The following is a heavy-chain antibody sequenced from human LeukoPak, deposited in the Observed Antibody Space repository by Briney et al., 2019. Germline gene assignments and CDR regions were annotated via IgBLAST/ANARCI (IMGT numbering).Heavy chain of an antibody. Sequence: GASVKVSCKASGYTFTSYGISWVRQAPGQGLEWMGWISAYNGNTNYAQKLQGRVTMTTDTSTSTAYMELRSLRSDDTAVYYCARTGDSSGYYLLWFDPWGQGTLVTVSS. CDR1: GYTFTSYG. D-gene: IGHD3-22*01. V-gene: IGHV1-18*01. CDR3: ARTGDSSGYYLLWFDP. CDR2: ISAYNGNT. J-gene: IGHJ5*02.